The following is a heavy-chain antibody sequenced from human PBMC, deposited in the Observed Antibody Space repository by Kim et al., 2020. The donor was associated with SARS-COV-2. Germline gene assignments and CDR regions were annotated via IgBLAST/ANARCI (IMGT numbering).Heavy chain of an antibody. CDR2: INPNSGVT. Sequence: ASVKVSCKASGYTFTGYYMHWVRQAPGQGLEWMGWINPNSGVTNYAQKFQGWVTMTRDTSISTAYMELSRLRSDDTAVYYCAREHCNVVGRYYYGMDVWGQGTTVTVSS. J-gene: IGHJ6*02. D-gene: IGHD2-15*01. CDR3: AREHCNVVGRYYYGMDV. CDR1: GYTFTGYY. V-gene: IGHV1-2*04.